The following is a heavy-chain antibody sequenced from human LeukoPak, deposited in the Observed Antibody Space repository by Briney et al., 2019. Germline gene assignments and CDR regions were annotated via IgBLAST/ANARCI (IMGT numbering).Heavy chain of an antibody. Sequence: GGSLRLSCTASGFTLGDYVVSWVRRAPGRGLEWVGLIRRRAFGETADYAASVKGRLTISRDDSKSIAYLQMNSLKTEYTAVYYCTREGAAAAYGMDVWGQGTTVTVSS. CDR3: TREGAAAAYGMDV. J-gene: IGHJ6*02. D-gene: IGHD6-13*01. CDR2: IRRRAFGETA. V-gene: IGHV3-49*04. CDR1: GFTLGDYV.